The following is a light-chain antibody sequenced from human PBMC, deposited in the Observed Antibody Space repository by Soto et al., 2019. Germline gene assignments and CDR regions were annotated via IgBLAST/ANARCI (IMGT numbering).Light chain of an antibody. Sequence: DIQMTQSPSTLSASVGDRVTITCRASQSISHWLAWYQQKPGKAPKVLIYKATTLQTGVPSRFSGSGCGPEFQLTISSLQSDDFATYYRQLFNSCSPPFGQGTKLEIK. CDR2: KAT. CDR1: QSISHW. V-gene: IGKV1-5*03. J-gene: IGKJ2*01. CDR3: QLFNSCSPP.